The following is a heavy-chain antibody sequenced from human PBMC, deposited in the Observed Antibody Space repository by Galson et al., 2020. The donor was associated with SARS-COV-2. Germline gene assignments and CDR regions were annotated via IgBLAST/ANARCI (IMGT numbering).Heavy chain of an antibody. D-gene: IGHD6-13*01. Sequence: SETLSLTCAVYGGSFSGYYWSWIRQPPGKGLEWIGAINHSGSTNYNPSLKSRVTISVDTSKNQISLKLSSVTAADTAVYYCARSSSSLYPYYYYGMDVWGQGTPVTVSS. J-gene: IGHJ6*02. V-gene: IGHV4-34*01. CDR1: GGSFSGYY. CDR3: ARSSSSLYPYYYYGMDV. CDR2: INHSGST.